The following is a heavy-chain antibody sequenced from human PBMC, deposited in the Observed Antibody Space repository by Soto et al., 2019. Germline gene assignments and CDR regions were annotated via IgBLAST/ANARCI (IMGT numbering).Heavy chain of an antibody. CDR2: IYYSGST. D-gene: IGHD2-15*01. CDR3: ARGRRTCSGGSCYSHWFDP. Sequence: TSETLSLTCTVSGGSISSYYWSWIRQPPGKGLEWIGYIYYSGSTNYNPSLKSRVTISVDTSKSQFSLKLSSVTAADTAVYYCARGRRTCSGGSCYSHWFDPWGQGTLVTVSS. CDR1: GGSISSYY. J-gene: IGHJ5*02. V-gene: IGHV4-59*01.